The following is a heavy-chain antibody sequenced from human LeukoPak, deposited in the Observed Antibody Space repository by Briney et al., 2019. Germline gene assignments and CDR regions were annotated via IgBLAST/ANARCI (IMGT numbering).Heavy chain of an antibody. CDR2: IYYSGST. D-gene: IGHD5-18*01. CDR3: ARVDTAMASYYYYYMDV. Sequence: PSETLSLTCTVSGGSISSYYWSWVRQPPGKGLEWIGYIYYSGSTNYNPYLKSRVTTSAEATNNHFSLKLSSVTAADTAVYYCARVDTAMASYYYYYMDVWGKGTTVTVSS. CDR1: GGSISSYY. J-gene: IGHJ6*03. V-gene: IGHV4-59*01.